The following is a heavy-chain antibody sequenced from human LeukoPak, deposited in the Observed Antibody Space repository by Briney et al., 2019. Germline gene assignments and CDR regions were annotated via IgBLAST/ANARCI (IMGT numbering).Heavy chain of an antibody. CDR3: ARVSREMATIREAYFDY. Sequence: ASETLSLTCTVSGGPISSYYWSWIRQPPGKGLEWIGYIYYSGSTNYNPSLKSRVTISVDTSKNQFSLKLSSVTAADTAVYYCARVSREMATIREAYFDYWGQGTLVTVSS. CDR2: IYYSGST. D-gene: IGHD5-24*01. J-gene: IGHJ4*02. CDR1: GGPISSYY. V-gene: IGHV4-59*01.